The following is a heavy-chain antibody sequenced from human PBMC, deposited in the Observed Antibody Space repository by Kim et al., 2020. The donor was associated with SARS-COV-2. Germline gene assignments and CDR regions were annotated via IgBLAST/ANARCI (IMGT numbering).Heavy chain of an antibody. CDR3: AKVTTVTTRPRRSRYYFDY. J-gene: IGHJ4*02. D-gene: IGHD4-4*01. V-gene: IGHV3-23*01. Sequence: GGSLRLSCAASGFTFSSYAMSWVRQAPGKGLEWVSAISGSGGSTYYADSVKGRFTISRDNSKNTLYLQMNSLRAEDTAVYYCAKVTTVTTRPRRSRYYFDYWGQGTLVTVSS. CDR2: ISGSGGST. CDR1: GFTFSSYA.